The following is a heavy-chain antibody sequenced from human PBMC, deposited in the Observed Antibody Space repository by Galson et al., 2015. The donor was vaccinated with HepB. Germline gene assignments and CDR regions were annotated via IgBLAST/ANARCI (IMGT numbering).Heavy chain of an antibody. Sequence: ETLSLTCTVSGGSISSSNYYWGWIRQPPGKGLEWIGTIYYSGSTYYNPSLKSRVTISVDTSKNQFSLKLSSVTAADTAVFYCARLIGSGWVDYWGQGTLVTVSS. D-gene: IGHD6-19*01. J-gene: IGHJ4*02. CDR3: ARLIGSGWVDY. V-gene: IGHV4-39*01. CDR2: IYYSGST. CDR1: GGSISSSNYY.